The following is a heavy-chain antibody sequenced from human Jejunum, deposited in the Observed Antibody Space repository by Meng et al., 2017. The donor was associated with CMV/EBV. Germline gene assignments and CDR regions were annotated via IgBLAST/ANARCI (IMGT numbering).Heavy chain of an antibody. CDR1: SIRTFW. Sequence: SIRTFWWGWIRQFPGRGLEWIGYIHHSGTTNHNPSLRNRVIMSVDTSNNQFSLKLTSVTAADTAVYYCARDSYHYGSTTYNWSDPWGQGSLVTVSS. CDR2: IHHSGTT. J-gene: IGHJ5*02. V-gene: IGHV4-59*01. CDR3: ARDSYHYGSTTYNWSDP. D-gene: IGHD3-10*01.